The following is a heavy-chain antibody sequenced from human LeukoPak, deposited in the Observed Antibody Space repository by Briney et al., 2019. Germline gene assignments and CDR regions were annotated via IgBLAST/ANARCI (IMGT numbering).Heavy chain of an antibody. D-gene: IGHD6-6*01. CDR2: INPNSGGT. J-gene: IGHJ4*02. CDR3: ARESGSSAHFDY. Sequence: ASVKVSCKASGYTFTGYYMHWVRQAPGQGLEWMGWINPNSGGTNYAQKFQGRVTMTRDTSISTAYMELSRLRSDDTAVYYCARESGSSAHFDYWGQGTLVTVSS. V-gene: IGHV1-2*02. CDR1: GYTFTGYY.